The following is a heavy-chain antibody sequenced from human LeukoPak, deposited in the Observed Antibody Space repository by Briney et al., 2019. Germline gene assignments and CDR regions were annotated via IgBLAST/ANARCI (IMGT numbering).Heavy chain of an antibody. CDR3: AKSSGVAGTGGSYYFDY. CDR2: ISWNSGNI. D-gene: IGHD6-19*01. CDR1: GFTFDDYA. V-gene: IGHV3-9*01. J-gene: IGHJ4*02. Sequence: PGGSLRLSCAASGFTFDDYAMHWVRQAPGKGLEWVSGISWNSGNIAYTDSVKGRFTISRDNAKNSLYLQISSLRAEDTALYYCAKSSGVAGTGGSYYFDYWGQGTLVTVSS.